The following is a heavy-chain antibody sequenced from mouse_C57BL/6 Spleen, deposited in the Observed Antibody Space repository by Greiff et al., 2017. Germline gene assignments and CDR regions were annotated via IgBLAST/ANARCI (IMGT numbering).Heavy chain of an antibody. CDR2: IYPGDGDT. D-gene: IGHD2-3*01. V-gene: IGHV1-80*01. Sequence: QVQLKESGAELVKPGASVKISCKASGYAFSSYWMNWVKQRPGKGLEWIGQIYPGDGDTNYNGKFKGKATLTADKSSSTAYMQLSSLTSEDSAVYFCARPDGYYVFDYWGQGTTLTVSA. CDR1: GYAFSSYW. CDR3: ARPDGYYVFDY. J-gene: IGHJ2*01.